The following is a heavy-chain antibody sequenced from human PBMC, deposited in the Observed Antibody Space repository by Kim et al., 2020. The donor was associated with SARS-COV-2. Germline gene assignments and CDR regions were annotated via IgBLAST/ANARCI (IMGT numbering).Heavy chain of an antibody. J-gene: IGHJ6*02. CDR3: ARQARYNWNYFDYYYYGMDV. D-gene: IGHD1-7*01. V-gene: IGHV3-21*01. Sequence: GGSLRLSCAASGFTFSSYSMNWVRQAPGKGLEWVSSISSSSSDIYYADSVKGRFTISRDNAKNSLYLQMNSLRAEDTAVYYCARQARYNWNYFDYYYYGMDVWGQGTTVTVSS. CDR2: ISSSSSDI. CDR1: GFTFSSYS.